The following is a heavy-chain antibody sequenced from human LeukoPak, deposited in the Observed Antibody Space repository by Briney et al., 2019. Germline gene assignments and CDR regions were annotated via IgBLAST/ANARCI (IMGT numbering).Heavy chain of an antibody. CDR3: ARDPTHFYGMDV. CDR2: IIPIFGTA. Sequence: SVKVSCKASGYTFTGYYMHWVRQAPGQGLEWMGGIIPIFGTANYAQKFQGRVTITADESTSTAYMELRSLRSDDTAVYYCARDPTHFYGMDVWGQGTTVTVSS. J-gene: IGHJ6*02. CDR1: GYTFTGYY. D-gene: IGHD3-3*02. V-gene: IGHV1-69*13.